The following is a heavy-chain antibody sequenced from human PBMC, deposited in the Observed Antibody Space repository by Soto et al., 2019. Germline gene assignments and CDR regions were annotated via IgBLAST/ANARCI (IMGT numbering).Heavy chain of an antibody. CDR1: GGSFSGSA. CDR3: AGDRGLAQHFMDV. J-gene: IGHJ6*02. Sequence: QVQVVQSGAEVRRPGTSVKVSCKVSGGSFSGSAISWVRQAPGQGLEWMGGIVPLLGTPHYAEKYLGRVTSTADEWTGTVYMEMTGLTSLDTAIYFGAGDRGLAQHFMDVWGQWTTVAVAS. CDR2: IVPLLGTP. D-gene: IGHD4-17*01. V-gene: IGHV1-69*11.